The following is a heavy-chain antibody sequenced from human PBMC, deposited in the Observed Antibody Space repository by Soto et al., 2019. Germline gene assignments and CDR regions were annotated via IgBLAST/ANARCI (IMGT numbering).Heavy chain of an antibody. CDR3: ARFPLWFGELDY. CDR1: GASIGSGSYS. Sequence: QLQLQESGSGLVRPSQTLSLTCTVSGASIGSGSYSWNWIRQPPGKGREWIGYLHHSGDTYFHPSLRRRVSISVDRSNNQFSLKLISVTAADTAVYYCARFPLWFGELDYWGQGALVTVSS. J-gene: IGHJ4*02. V-gene: IGHV4-30-2*01. CDR2: LHHSGDT. D-gene: IGHD3-10*01.